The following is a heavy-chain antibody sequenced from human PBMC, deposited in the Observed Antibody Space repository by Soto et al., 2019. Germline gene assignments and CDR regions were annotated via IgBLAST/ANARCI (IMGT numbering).Heavy chain of an antibody. CDR1: GGSMDNSY. J-gene: IGHJ4*01. CDR2: ISYSGTT. CDR3: ARSRGHSYSYYFDF. D-gene: IGHD5-18*01. Sequence: SVTLSLTCTVSGGSMDNSYWSRFRQSPGKGLEWIAYISYSGTTSYNPSLKSRVTISVDTSKNPFSLKLTSVTAADAAVYYCARSRGHSYSYYFDFWGLATLVTVSS. V-gene: IGHV4-59*01.